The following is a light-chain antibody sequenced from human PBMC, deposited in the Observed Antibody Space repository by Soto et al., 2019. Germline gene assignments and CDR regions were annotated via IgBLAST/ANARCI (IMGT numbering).Light chain of an antibody. CDR2: AAS. CDR3: QQLNSYPIT. Sequence: IQLTHSPSSLSASVGDRVPITCRASQGISSYLAWYQQKPGKAPKLLIYAASTLQSGVPSRFSGSGSGTDFTLTISSLQPEDFATYFCQQLNSYPITFGQGTRLEIK. J-gene: IGKJ5*01. CDR1: QGISSY. V-gene: IGKV1-9*01.